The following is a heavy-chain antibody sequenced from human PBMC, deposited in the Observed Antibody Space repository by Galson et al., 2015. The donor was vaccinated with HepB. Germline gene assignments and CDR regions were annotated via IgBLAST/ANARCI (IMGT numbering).Heavy chain of an antibody. CDR1: GFRISDYW. CDR2: INQDGSEN. Sequence: SLRLSCAASGFRISDYWMMWVRQAPGQGLEWVADINQDGSENCYGDSVRGRFTISRDNSKNTLYLQMHSLRVDDAAVYYCARDSGALRFPDYWGQGTLVTVSS. V-gene: IGHV3-7*01. D-gene: IGHD3-3*01. CDR3: ARDSGALRFPDY. J-gene: IGHJ4*02.